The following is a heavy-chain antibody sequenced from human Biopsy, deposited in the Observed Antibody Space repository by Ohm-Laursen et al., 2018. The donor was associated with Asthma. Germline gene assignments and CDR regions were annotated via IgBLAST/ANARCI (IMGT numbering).Heavy chain of an antibody. D-gene: IGHD2-2*01. CDR1: GGTFNTYV. CDR2: INSVFGTT. V-gene: IGHV1-69*13. J-gene: IGHJ4*02. CDR3: ARKAGSCISRTCYSLDF. Sequence: SVKVSCKSLGGTFNTYVIGWVRQAPGQGLEWMGGINSVFGTTTYPQKFQDRVTITADDSTSTVYMELRSLRSEDTAVYYCARKAGSCISRTCYSLDFWGQGTLVTVSS.